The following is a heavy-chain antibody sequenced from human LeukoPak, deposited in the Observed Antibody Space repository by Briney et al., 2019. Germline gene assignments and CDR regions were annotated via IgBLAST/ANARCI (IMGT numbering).Heavy chain of an antibody. D-gene: IGHD3-22*01. CDR1: GGSISSHY. CDR3: ARMGQGAYYYDPGAFDI. CDR2: IYIRGST. J-gene: IGHJ3*02. Sequence: SETLSLTCTVSGGSISSHYWSWIRQPAGKGLEWIGRIYIRGSTNYNPSLKSRVTISVDTSKNQFSLKLSSVTAADTAVYYCARMGQGAYYYDPGAFDIWGQGTMVTVSS. V-gene: IGHV4-4*07.